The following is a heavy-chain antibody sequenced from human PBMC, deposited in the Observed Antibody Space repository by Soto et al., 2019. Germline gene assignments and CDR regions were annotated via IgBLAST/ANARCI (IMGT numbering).Heavy chain of an antibody. V-gene: IGHV3-30*14. CDR1: GFTFSSYA. Sequence: GGSLRLSCAASGFTFSSYAMHWVRQAPGKGLEWVAVISYDGSNKYYADSVKGRFTISRDNSKNTLYLQMNSLRAEDTAVYYCAREVWFETNWFDPWGQGTLVTVSS. J-gene: IGHJ5*02. CDR2: ISYDGSNK. D-gene: IGHD3-10*01. CDR3: AREVWFETNWFDP.